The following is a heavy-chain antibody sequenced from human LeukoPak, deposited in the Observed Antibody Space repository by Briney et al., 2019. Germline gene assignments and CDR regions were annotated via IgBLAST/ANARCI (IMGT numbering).Heavy chain of an antibody. Sequence: GGSLRLSCAASGFNFNTYSINWVRLAPGKGLEWVASISSRSSYIHYADSVKGRFTISRDNVKNSLYLQMNSLRAEDTAVYHCAREEDYRDRSGYYLSAFDLWGQGTMVTVSS. J-gene: IGHJ3*01. V-gene: IGHV3-21*01. D-gene: IGHD3-22*01. CDR2: ISSRSSYI. CDR1: GFNFNTYS. CDR3: AREEDYRDRSGYYLSAFDL.